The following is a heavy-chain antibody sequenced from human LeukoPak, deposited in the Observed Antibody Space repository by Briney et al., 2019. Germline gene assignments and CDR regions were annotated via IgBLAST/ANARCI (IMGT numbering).Heavy chain of an antibody. V-gene: IGHV4-34*01. J-gene: IGHJ4*02. CDR1: GGSFSGYY. CDR3: ARGWPRRSIAVAGSGDLDY. CDR2: INHSGNT. Sequence: KPSETLSLTCAVYGGSFSGYYWSWIRQPPGKGLEWIGEINHSGNTNYNPSLKSRVTISVDTSKNQFSLKLSSVTAADTAVYYCARGWPRRSIAVAGSGDLDYWGQGTLVTVSS. D-gene: IGHD6-19*01.